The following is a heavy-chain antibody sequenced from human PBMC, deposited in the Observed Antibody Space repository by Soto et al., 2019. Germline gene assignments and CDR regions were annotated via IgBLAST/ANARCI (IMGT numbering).Heavy chain of an antibody. D-gene: IGHD1-26*01. CDR2: ISAYNGDT. V-gene: IGHV1-18*01. CDR3: ARSGAYCTSITCLFDAF. Sequence: QAQLVQSGAEVKKPGASVKVSCRASGYTFTSYGYAWVRQAPGQGLEWMGWISAYNGDTNYAQKFLDRVTLTTDTSTTTVYMELRNQGSDDTAIYYCARSGAYCTSITCLFDAFWGLGTLVTVSS. CDR1: GYTFTSYG. J-gene: IGHJ4*02.